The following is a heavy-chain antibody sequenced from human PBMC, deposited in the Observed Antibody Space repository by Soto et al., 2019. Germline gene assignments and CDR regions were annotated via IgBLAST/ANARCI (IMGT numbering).Heavy chain of an antibody. D-gene: IGHD3-10*01. V-gene: IGHV4-59*01. CDR2: IYYSGST. CDR1: GGSISSYY. J-gene: IGHJ6*02. CDR3: ERGGSGSYYYYGMDV. Sequence: PSETLSLTCTVSGGSISSYYLSWIRQRPGKGLEWIGYIYYSGSTNYNPSLKSRVTISVDTSKNQFSLKLSSVTAADTAVYYCERGGSGSYYYYGMDVSGQGTTVTVSS.